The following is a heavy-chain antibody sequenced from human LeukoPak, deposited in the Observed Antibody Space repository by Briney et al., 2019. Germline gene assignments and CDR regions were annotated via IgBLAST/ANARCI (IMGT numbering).Heavy chain of an antibody. CDR1: GFTFSSYS. CDR3: ARVVSGSNPDY. CDR2: ISSSSSYI. J-gene: IGHJ4*02. V-gene: IGHV3-21*01. D-gene: IGHD3-16*02. Sequence: GWSLRLSCAASGFTFSSYSMNWVRQAPGKGLEWVSSISSSSSYIYYADSVKGRFTISRDNAKNSLYLQMNSLRAEDTAVYYCARVVSGSNPDYWGQGTLVTVSS.